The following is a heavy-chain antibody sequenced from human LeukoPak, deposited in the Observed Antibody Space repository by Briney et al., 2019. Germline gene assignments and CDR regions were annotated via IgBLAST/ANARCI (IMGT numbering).Heavy chain of an antibody. Sequence: SETLSLTCTVSGGAISSHYWSWIRQPPGKGLEWIGYTYLSGNINYNPSLKSRVTISVDTSKTHFSLKLSSVTAAGTAVYYCARYDSSGYSIEYWGQGTQVTVAS. V-gene: IGHV4-59*11. CDR3: ARYDSSGYSIEY. CDR2: TYLSGNI. CDR1: GGAISSHY. J-gene: IGHJ4*02. D-gene: IGHD3-22*01.